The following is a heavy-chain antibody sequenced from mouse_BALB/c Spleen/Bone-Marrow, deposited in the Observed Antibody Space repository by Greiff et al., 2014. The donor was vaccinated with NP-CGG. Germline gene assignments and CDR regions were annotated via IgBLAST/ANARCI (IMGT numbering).Heavy chain of an antibody. V-gene: IGHV14-3*02. Sequence: VQLKESGAELVKPGASVKLSCTASGFNIKDTYMHWVKQRPEQGLEWIGRIDPANGNTKYDPKFQGKATITADTSSNTAYLQPGGRTCGETPVISGQRWGGKGIYWACFANGGKGTLVPVP. CDR2: IDPANGNT. CDR1: GFNIKDTY. J-gene: IGHJ3*01. CDR3: QRWGGKGIYWACFAN. D-gene: IGHD1-1*01.